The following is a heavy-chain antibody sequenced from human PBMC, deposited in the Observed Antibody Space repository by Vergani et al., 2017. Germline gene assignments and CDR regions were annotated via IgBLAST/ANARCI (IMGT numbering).Heavy chain of an antibody. CDR3: AKANPRNSGYDYLYYYRAMDV. J-gene: IGHJ6*02. CDR1: GFTFNHYA. D-gene: IGHD5-12*01. Sequence: EVQLLASGGDLVQPGGFLRLSCAASGFTFNHYAMNWVRQAPGKGLEWVSGISGSGGSTYYEGSVKGRFTTSRVSSKNTLYLQMNSLSAGDTAVYYFAKANPRNSGYDYLYYYRAMDVWGQGTTVTVSS. V-gene: IGHV3-23*01. CDR2: ISGSGGST.